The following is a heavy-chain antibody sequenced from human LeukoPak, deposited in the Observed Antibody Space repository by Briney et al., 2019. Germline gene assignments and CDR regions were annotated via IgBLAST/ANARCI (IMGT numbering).Heavy chain of an antibody. Sequence: GGSLRLSCVASGFTFSSTTMGWVRQAPGRGLEWVSSITAIDGRTYYADSVRGRFTISRGNSKNTVDLQLNSLRAEDTAIYYCAKGSSGGRPYYFDYWGQGTLVTVSS. V-gene: IGHV3-23*01. CDR2: ITAIDGRT. CDR1: GFTFSSTT. D-gene: IGHD3-22*01. J-gene: IGHJ4*02. CDR3: AKGSSGGRPYYFDY.